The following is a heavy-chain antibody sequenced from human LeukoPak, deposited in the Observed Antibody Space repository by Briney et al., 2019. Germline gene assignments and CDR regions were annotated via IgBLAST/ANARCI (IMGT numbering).Heavy chain of an antibody. CDR3: ARDLKAAAKSGYNWFDP. J-gene: IGHJ5*02. CDR2: ISSSSSSYI. CDR1: GFTFSSYS. D-gene: IGHD6-13*01. V-gene: IGHV3-21*01. Sequence: AGGSLRLSCAASGFTFSSYSMNWVRQAPGKGLEWVSSISSSSSSYIYYADSVKGRFTISRDNAKNSLYLQMNSLRAEDTAVYYCARDLKAAAKSGYNWFDPWGQGTLVTVSS.